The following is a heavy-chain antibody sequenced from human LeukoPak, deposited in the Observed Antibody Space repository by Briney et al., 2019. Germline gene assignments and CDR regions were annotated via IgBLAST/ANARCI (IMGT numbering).Heavy chain of an antibody. D-gene: IGHD2-8*02. CDR1: GFTFSSYW. CDR3: ARVWSYYYFDY. J-gene: IGHJ4*02. V-gene: IGHV3-74*01. Sequence: PGGSLRLSCAASGFTFSSYWMHWVRQAPGKGLVWVSRINNDGSSTSYADSVKGRFTISRDDAKNTLYPQMNSLRAEDTAVYYCARVWSYYYFDYWGQGALVTVSS. CDR2: INNDGSST.